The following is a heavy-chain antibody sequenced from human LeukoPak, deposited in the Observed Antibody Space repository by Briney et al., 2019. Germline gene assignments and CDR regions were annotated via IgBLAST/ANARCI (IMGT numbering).Heavy chain of an antibody. CDR1: GYTFTNCY. D-gene: IGHD1-26*01. J-gene: IGHJ4*02. Sequence: GASVKVSCKASGYTFTNCYIHWVRRAPGHGLEWMGIINPSGGSTTYAQKFQGRVTMTRDTSTSTVYMELSSLRSEDTAVYYCARGRVPREEFDYWGQGTLVTVSS. CDR3: ARGRVPREEFDY. V-gene: IGHV1-46*01. CDR2: INPSGGST.